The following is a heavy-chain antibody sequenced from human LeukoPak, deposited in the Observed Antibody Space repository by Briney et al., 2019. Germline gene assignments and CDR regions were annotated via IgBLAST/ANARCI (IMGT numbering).Heavy chain of an antibody. Sequence: SQTLSLTCAISGDSVSSNSVAWVWIRQSPSRGLEWLGRTYYRSKWYNDYAVSVKSRVTINPDTSKNRFSLHLNSVTPEDTAVYYCARLAVATTQGFDYWGQGTLATVSS. J-gene: IGHJ4*02. CDR3: ARLAVATTQGFDY. CDR2: TYYRSKWYN. CDR1: GDSVSSNSVA. V-gene: IGHV6-1*01. D-gene: IGHD5-12*01.